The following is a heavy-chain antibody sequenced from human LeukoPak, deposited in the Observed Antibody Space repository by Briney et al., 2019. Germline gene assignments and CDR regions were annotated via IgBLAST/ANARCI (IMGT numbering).Heavy chain of an antibody. Sequence: SETLSLTCTVSGGSISSYYWSWIRQPPGKGLEWIGYIYYSGSTNYNPSLKSQVTISVDTSKNQFSLKLSSVTAADTAVYYCARGLDILTGYGNFDYWGQGTLVTVSS. CDR3: ARGLDILTGYGNFDY. CDR1: GGSISSYY. J-gene: IGHJ4*02. CDR2: IYYSGST. D-gene: IGHD3-9*01. V-gene: IGHV4-59*01.